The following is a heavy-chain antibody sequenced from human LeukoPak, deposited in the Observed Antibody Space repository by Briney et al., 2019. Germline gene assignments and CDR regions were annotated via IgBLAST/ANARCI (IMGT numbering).Heavy chain of an antibody. CDR3: ITSYYYGSSGYGY. Sequence: PGGSRRLSCAASGFTFSDAWMSWVRQAPGKGLEWVGRIKSKTDGGTTDYAAPVKGRFTISRDDSKNTLYLQMNSLKTEDTAVYYCITSYYYGSSGYGYWGQGTLVILSS. CDR2: IKSKTDGGTT. J-gene: IGHJ4*02. D-gene: IGHD3-22*01. CDR1: GFTFSDAW. V-gene: IGHV3-15*01.